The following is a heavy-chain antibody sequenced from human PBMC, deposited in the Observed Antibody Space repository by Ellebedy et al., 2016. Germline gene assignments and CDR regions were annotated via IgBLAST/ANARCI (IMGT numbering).Heavy chain of an antibody. Sequence: GESLKISCAASGFTFSSYWMHWVRQAPGKGLVWVSRINSDGSSTSYADSVKGRFTISRDNAKNTLYLQMNSLRAEDTAVYYCAKTLQGSGLDYDIWGQGTLVTVSS. J-gene: IGHJ4*02. V-gene: IGHV3-74*01. CDR2: INSDGSST. CDR3: AKTLQGSGLDYDI. CDR1: GFTFSSYW. D-gene: IGHD6-19*01.